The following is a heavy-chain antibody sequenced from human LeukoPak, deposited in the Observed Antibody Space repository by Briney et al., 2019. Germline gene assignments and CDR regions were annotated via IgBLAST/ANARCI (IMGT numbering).Heavy chain of an antibody. J-gene: IGHJ3*02. D-gene: IGHD1-26*01. CDR1: GYSFTSYW. CDR2: IYPGDSDA. Sequence: GESLKISCKGSGYSFTSYWIAWVRQMPGKGLEWMGIIYPGDSDARYSPSFQGPVTISADKSISTAYLQWNSLKASDTAMYYCARRGIVYGNDDAFDTWGQGTMVTVSS. CDR3: ARRGIVYGNDDAFDT. V-gene: IGHV5-51*01.